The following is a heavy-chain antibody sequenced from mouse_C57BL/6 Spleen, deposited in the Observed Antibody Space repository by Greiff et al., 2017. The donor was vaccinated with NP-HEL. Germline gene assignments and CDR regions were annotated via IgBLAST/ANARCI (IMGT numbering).Heavy chain of an antibody. CDR3: ARWGLRAYYAMDY. Sequence: EVKLMESGGGLVQPGGSLSLSCAASGFTFTDYYMSWVRQPPGKALEWLGFIRNKANGYTTEYSASVKGRFTISRDNSQSILYLQMNALRAEDSATYYCARWGLRAYYAMDYWGQGTSVTVSS. CDR2: IRNKANGYTT. D-gene: IGHD2-4*01. CDR1: GFTFTDYY. V-gene: IGHV7-3*01. J-gene: IGHJ4*01.